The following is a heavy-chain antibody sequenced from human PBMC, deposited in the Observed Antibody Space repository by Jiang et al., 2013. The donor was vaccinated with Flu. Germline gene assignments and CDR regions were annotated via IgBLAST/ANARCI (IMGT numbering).Heavy chain of an antibody. CDR1: GGSISSYY. Sequence: GPGLVKPSETLSLTCTVSGGSISSYYWSWIRQPPGKGLEWIGYIYYSGSTNYNPSLKSRVTISVDTSKNQFSLKLSSVTAADTAVYYCARGRYSYVDYWGQGTLVTVSS. V-gene: IGHV4-59*13. CDR2: IYYSGST. D-gene: IGHD5-18*01. J-gene: IGHJ4*02. CDR3: ARGRYSYVDY.